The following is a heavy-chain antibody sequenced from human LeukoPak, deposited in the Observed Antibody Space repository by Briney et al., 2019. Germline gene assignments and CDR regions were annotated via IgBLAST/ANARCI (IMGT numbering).Heavy chain of an antibody. Sequence: GGSLRLSCAASGFMFNSFGMHWVRQAPGKGLEWVAFIRYDGTNKYYTDSVRGRFTISRDNSENTLYLQMSSPRPEDTAIYYCAKNSRGLPARPAFDSWGQGTLVTVSS. CDR1: GFMFNSFG. J-gene: IGHJ4*02. CDR3: AKNSRGLPARPAFDS. D-gene: IGHD6-6*01. CDR2: IRYDGTNK. V-gene: IGHV3-30*02.